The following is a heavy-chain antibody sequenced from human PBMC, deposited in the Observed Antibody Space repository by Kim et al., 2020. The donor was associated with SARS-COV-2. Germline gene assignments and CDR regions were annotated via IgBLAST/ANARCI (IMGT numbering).Heavy chain of an antibody. J-gene: IGHJ4*02. Sequence: ASVKVSCKASGFTFTSYGISWVRQAPGQGLEWMAWINNDNGNSNYVQSYRGRVSVTRGTSTSTAYMELRSLRSDDTGVYYCTRDFRSACRGTSCHYFDFWGQGTLVTVSS. V-gene: IGHV1-18*01. D-gene: IGHD2-2*01. CDR3: TRDFRSACRGTSCHYFDF. CDR1: GFTFTSYG. CDR2: INNDNGNS.